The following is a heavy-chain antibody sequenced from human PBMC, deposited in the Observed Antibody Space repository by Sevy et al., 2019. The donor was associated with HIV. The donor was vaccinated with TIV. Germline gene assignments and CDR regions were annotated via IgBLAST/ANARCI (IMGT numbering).Heavy chain of an antibody. V-gene: IGHV1-69*13. CDR3: ARVLRFLEWLAYGMDV. CDR1: GGTFSSYA. D-gene: IGHD3-3*01. Sequence: ASVNVSCKASGGTFSSYAISWVRQAPGQGLEWMGGIIPIFGTTNYAQKFQGRVTITADESTSTAYMELSSLRSEDTAVYYCARVLRFLEWLAYGMDVWGQGTTVTVSS. J-gene: IGHJ6*02. CDR2: IIPIFGTT.